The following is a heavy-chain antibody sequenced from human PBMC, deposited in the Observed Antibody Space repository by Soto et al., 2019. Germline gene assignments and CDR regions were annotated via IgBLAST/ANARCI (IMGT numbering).Heavy chain of an antibody. CDR1: GGSFSGYY. Sequence: SETLSLTCAVYGGSFSGYYWSWIRQPPGKGLEWIGEINHRRSTNYNPSLKSRVLISVDTSKNQFSLKLSSVTAADTAVYYCARGSGWYIDYYYTMDVWGQGTTVTVSS. CDR2: INHRRST. J-gene: IGHJ6*02. D-gene: IGHD6-19*01. V-gene: IGHV4-34*01. CDR3: ARGSGWYIDYYYTMDV.